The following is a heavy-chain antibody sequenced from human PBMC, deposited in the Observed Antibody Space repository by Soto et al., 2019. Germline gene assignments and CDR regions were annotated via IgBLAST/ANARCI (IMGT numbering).Heavy chain of an antibody. CDR1: GFSLTTSGVG. V-gene: IGHV2-5*05. D-gene: IGHD3-3*01. CDR3: AHRVLRTVFGLVTTTAIYFDF. J-gene: IGHJ4*02. Sequence: QITLNESGPTQVKPRQTLTLTCTFSGFSLTTSGVGVGWIRQSPGKAPEWLALISWDDDKRYGPSLKSRLTSTKDTSKNKVVLTMADLDPADTATYYCAHRVLRTVFGLVTTTAIYFDFWGQGTPVAVSS. CDR2: ISWDDDK.